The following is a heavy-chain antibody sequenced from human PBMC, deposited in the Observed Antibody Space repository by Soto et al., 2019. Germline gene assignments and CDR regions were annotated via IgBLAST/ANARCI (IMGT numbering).Heavy chain of an antibody. CDR3: AKGAVAGTPTSYYYYGMDV. CDR1: GGTFRTYA. V-gene: IGHV1-69*12. Sequence: QVQLLQSGAEVKKPGSSVRVSCEASGGTFRTYAISWVRQAPGQGLEWMGEIIPIFGNVNYAQKFQGRVTITADESTTTVYMGLRSLTSEDTAVYYCAKGAVAGTPTSYYYYGMDVWGQGTTVTVS. D-gene: IGHD6-19*01. CDR2: IIPIFGNV. J-gene: IGHJ6*02.